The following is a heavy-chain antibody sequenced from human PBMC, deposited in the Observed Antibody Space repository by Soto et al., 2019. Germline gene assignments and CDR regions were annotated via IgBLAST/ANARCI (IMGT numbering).Heavy chain of an antibody. D-gene: IGHD5-12*01. CDR2: IYDSGST. CDR1: GGPITNY. J-gene: IGHJ6*02. V-gene: IGHV4-31*03. CDR3: ARVNLGYVTGMDV. Sequence: SETLSLTCTVSGGPITNYWSWIRQHPGKGLEWIGYIYDSGSTYYNPSLKSRVTMSLDTSKNQLSLKLTSVTAADTAVYYCARVNLGYVTGMDVWGQGTTVTVSS.